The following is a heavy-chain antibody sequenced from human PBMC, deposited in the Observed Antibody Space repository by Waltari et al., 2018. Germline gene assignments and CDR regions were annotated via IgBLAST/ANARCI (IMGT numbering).Heavy chain of an antibody. J-gene: IGHJ4*02. V-gene: IGHV3-7*01. Sequence: QLVESGGGLVQPGGSLRLSCVVSGFTFSSYWMSWVRQTPGKGVEGVANIKPDGTEEYYVDYVKGRFTISRDNAKNSLYLQMNSLRAEDTAVYYCARDDGIRTVDYWGQGTLVTVSS. CDR3: ARDDGIRTVDY. D-gene: IGHD1-20*01. CDR1: GFTFSSYW. CDR2: IKPDGTEE.